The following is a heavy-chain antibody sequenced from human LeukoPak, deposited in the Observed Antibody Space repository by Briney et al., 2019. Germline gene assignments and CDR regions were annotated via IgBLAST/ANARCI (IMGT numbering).Heavy chain of an antibody. CDR1: GGTFSSYA. D-gene: IGHD6-6*01. CDR3: AREARSSSPTAYYMDV. Sequence: SVKVSCKASGGTFSSYAISWVRQAPGQGLEWMGGIIPIFGTANYAQKFQGRVTITADKSTSTAYMELSSLRSEDTAVYYCAREARSSSPTAYYMDVWGKGTTVTVSS. CDR2: IIPIFGTA. J-gene: IGHJ6*03. V-gene: IGHV1-69*06.